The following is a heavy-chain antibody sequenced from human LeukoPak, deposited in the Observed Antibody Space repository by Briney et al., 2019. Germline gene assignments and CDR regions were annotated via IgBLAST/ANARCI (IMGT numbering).Heavy chain of an antibody. CDR1: GGSISSGSYY. Sequence: SETLSLTCTVSGGSISSGSYYWSWIRQPAGKGLEWIGRIYTSGSTNYNPSLKSRVTISVDTSKNQFSLKLSSVTAADTAVYYCARGSDSSGYYYGSFDYWGQGTLVTVSS. J-gene: IGHJ4*02. CDR2: IYTSGST. V-gene: IGHV4-61*02. D-gene: IGHD3-22*01. CDR3: ARGSDSSGYYYGSFDY.